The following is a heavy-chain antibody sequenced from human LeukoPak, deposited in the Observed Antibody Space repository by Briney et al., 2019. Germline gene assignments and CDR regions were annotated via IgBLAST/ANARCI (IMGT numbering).Heavy chain of an antibody. CDR1: GFTFSSYE. V-gene: IGHV3-48*03. CDR3: AREHYQLPHLAFDI. Sequence: PGGSLRLSCAASGFTFSSYEMNWVRQAPGKGLEWVSYISSSGSTIYYADSVKGRFTISRDNAKNSLYLQMNSLRAEDTAVYYCAREHYQLPHLAFDIWGQGTMVTVSP. J-gene: IGHJ3*02. CDR2: ISSSGSTI. D-gene: IGHD2-2*01.